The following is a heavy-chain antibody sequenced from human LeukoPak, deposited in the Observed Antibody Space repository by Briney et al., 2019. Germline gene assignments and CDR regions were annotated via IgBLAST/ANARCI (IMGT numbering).Heavy chain of an antibody. CDR3: ARNEGSGLRVYGMDV. Sequence: SVKVSCKASGGTFSSYAISWVRQAPGQGLEWMGGIIPIFGTANYAQKFQGRVRITADESTSTAYMELSSLRCEETAVSYCARNEGSGLRVYGMDVWGKGTTVTVSS. D-gene: IGHD3-10*01. V-gene: IGHV1-69*13. CDR1: GGTFSSYA. CDR2: IIPIFGTA. J-gene: IGHJ6*04.